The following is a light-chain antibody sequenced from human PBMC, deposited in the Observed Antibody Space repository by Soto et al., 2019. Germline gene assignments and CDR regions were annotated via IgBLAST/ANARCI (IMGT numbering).Light chain of an antibody. J-gene: IGKJ2*01. Sequence: DIVMTQSPVSLAVSLGERATINCKSSQSVLYSYKNKKYLDWYQKRPGQPPKLLIYWASTRESGVPDRFSGRGSGTDFTLTITRLQAEDVAVYYCKQYESTPPTFGQGTKLEIK. CDR1: QSVLYSYKNKKY. V-gene: IGKV4-1*01. CDR2: WAS. CDR3: KQYESTPPT.